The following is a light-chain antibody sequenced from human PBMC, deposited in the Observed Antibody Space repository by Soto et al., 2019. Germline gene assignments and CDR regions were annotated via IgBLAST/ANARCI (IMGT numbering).Light chain of an antibody. Sequence: DIQMTQSPSSLSASLGDRVTITCRASQGIGIYLAWFQQRPGKVPKLLIYAASTLQSGVPCRFSGSGSGTDFSLTISSLEPEDVATYYCLKYDSAPRTFGGGTRVEIK. V-gene: IGKV1-27*01. CDR2: AAS. CDR3: LKYDSAPRT. J-gene: IGKJ4*01. CDR1: QGIGIY.